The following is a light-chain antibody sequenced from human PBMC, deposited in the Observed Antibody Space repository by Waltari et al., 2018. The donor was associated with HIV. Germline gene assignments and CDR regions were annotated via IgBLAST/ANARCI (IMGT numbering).Light chain of an antibody. CDR3: QVWDSSTHVV. Sequence: SYELTQPLSASVALRQTARITCGGNNIGSKYVHWDQQKPGQAPVLVIYRDSNRPSGIPERFSGSNSGNTATLTISRAQAGDEADYYCQVWDSSTHVVFGRGTKLTVL. V-gene: IGLV3-9*01. CDR1: NIGSKY. CDR2: RDS. J-gene: IGLJ2*01.